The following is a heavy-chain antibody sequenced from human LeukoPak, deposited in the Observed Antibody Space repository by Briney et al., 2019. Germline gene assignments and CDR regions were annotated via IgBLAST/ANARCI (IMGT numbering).Heavy chain of an antibody. Sequence: GGSLRLSCAASGFTFSSYAMHWVRQAPGKGLEWVAVISYDGSNKYYADSVKGRFTISRDSAKNSLYLQMNSLRAEDTAIYYCTRVGYIDEGIDYWGQGTLVTVSS. CDR2: ISYDGSNK. V-gene: IGHV3-30-3*01. CDR3: TRVGYIDEGIDY. CDR1: GFTFSSYA. D-gene: IGHD5-24*01. J-gene: IGHJ4*02.